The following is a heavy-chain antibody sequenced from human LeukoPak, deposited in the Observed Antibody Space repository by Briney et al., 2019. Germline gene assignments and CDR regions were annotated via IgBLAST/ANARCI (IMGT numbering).Heavy chain of an antibody. V-gene: IGHV3-30*19. CDR1: GFNFRAYW. CDR2: ISYDGSNK. Sequence: GGSLRLSCTTSGFNFRAYWMGWVRQAPGKGLEWVAVISYDGSNKYYADSVKGRFTISRDNSKNTLYLQMNSLRAEDTAVYYCARDLAMRGFGDSSGPPLWGQGTMVTVSS. D-gene: IGHD3-22*01. CDR3: ARDLAMRGFGDSSGPPL. J-gene: IGHJ3*01.